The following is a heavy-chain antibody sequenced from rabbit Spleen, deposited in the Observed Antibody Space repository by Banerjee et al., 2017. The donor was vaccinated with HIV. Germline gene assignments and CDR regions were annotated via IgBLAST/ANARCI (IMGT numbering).Heavy chain of an antibody. CDR1: GFSFNNNYW. D-gene: IGHD7-1*01. CDR2: IDIGSRDFT. CDR3: ARANTGTGYGMEL. V-gene: IGHV1S45*01. Sequence: QEQLEESGGDLVKPEGSLTLTCTASGFSFNNNYWICWVRQAPGKGLEWIACIDIGSRDFTYYASWAKGRFIISKTSSTTVTLQMTSLTAADTATYFCARANTGTGYGMELWGQGTLVTVS. J-gene: IGHJ6*01.